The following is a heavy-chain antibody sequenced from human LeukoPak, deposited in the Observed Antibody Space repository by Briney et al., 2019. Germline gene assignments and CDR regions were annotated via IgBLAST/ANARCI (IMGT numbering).Heavy chain of an antibody. CDR1: GGSISSSNW. V-gene: IGHV4-4*02. Sequence: SGTLSLTCAVSGGSISSSNWWSWVRQPPGKGLEWIGEIYHSGSTNYNPSLKSRVTISVDKSKNQFSLKLSSVTAADTAVYYCAREAYYYDSSGYRAFDIWGQGTMVTVSS. CDR2: IYHSGST. CDR3: AREAYYYDSSGYRAFDI. D-gene: IGHD3-22*01. J-gene: IGHJ3*02.